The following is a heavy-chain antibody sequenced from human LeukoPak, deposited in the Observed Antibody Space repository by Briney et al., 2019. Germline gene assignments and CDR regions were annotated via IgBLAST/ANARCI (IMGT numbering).Heavy chain of an antibody. Sequence: SETLSLTCTVSGGSISSGGYYWSWIRQHPGKGLEWIGYIYYSGSTYYNLSLKSRVTISVDTSKNQFSLKLSSVTAADTAVYYCARVPADFWSGYFDYLGQGTLVTVFS. CDR2: IYYSGST. CDR3: ARVPADFWSGYFDY. D-gene: IGHD3-3*01. J-gene: IGHJ4*02. V-gene: IGHV4-31*03. CDR1: GGSISSGGYY.